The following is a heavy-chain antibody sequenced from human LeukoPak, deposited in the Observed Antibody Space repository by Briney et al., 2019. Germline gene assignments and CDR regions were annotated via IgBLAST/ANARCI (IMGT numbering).Heavy chain of an antibody. CDR2: ISSSGSTI. V-gene: IGHV3-48*03. CDR3: ARDSRLESSAYLSWYFDL. CDR1: GFIFSNYE. J-gene: IGHJ2*01. Sequence: GGSLRLSCAASGFIFSNYEMNWVRQAPGKGLEWVSYISSSGSTIYYADSVKGRFTISRDNAENSLYLQMNSLRAEDTAVYYCARDSRLESSAYLSWYFDLWGRGALVTVSS. D-gene: IGHD3-22*01.